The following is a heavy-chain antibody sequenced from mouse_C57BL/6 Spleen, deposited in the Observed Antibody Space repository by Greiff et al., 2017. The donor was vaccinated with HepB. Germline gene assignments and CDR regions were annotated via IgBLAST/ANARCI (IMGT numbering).Heavy chain of an antibody. V-gene: IGHV2-2*01. J-gene: IGHJ4*01. D-gene: IGHD1-1*01. CDR2: NRSGGST. CDR3: GSPTVVEGGYAMDY. CDR1: GFSLTSYG. Sequence: VQLQQSGPGLVQPSQSLSITCTVTGFSLTSYGVHWVRRSPGKYLEWLGVNRSGGSTTYNAAFISRLIISKDNSKNNVFFKMNSLQADDTAIYYCGSPTVVEGGYAMDYWGQGTSVTVSS.